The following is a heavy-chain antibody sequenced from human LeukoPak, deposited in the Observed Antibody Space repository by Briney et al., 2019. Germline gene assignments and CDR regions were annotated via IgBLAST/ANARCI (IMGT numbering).Heavy chain of an antibody. Sequence: ASVKVSCKASGYTFTGYYMHWVRQAPGQGLEWMGWINPNSGGTNYAQKFQGRVTMTRDTSISTAYMELSRLRSDDTAVYYCAKDTMITFGGVIVPNYSGYFDYWGQGTLVTVSS. CDR1: GYTFTGYY. CDR2: INPNSGGT. D-gene: IGHD3-16*02. J-gene: IGHJ4*02. V-gene: IGHV1-2*02. CDR3: AKDTMITFGGVIVPNYSGYFDY.